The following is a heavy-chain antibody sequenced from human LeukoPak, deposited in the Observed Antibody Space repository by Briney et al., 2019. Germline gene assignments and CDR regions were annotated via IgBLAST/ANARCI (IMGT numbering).Heavy chain of an antibody. J-gene: IGHJ4*02. CDR1: GFTFGDYA. D-gene: IGHD3-3*01. Sequence: GRSLRLSCTASGFTFGDYAMSWVRQAPGKGLEWVGFIRSKAYGGTTEYAASVKGRFTISRDDSKSIAYLQMNSLKTEDTAVYYCTRDEAYRGVTGITIFGVVTLFDYWGQGTLVTVSS. CDR3: TRDEAYRGVTGITIFGVVTLFDY. V-gene: IGHV3-49*04. CDR2: IRSKAYGGTT.